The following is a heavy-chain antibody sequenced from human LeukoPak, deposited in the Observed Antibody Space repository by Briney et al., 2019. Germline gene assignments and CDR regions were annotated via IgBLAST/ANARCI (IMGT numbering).Heavy chain of an antibody. Sequence: GGSLRLSCAASGFTFSSYAMSWARQAPGKGLEWVSAISDSGGSTYYADSVKGRFTISRDNSKNTLYLQMNSLRAEDTAVYYCAKDHGSSGWSYFDYWGQGTLVTVSS. CDR3: AKDHGSSGWSYFDY. CDR2: ISDSGGST. J-gene: IGHJ4*02. CDR1: GFTFSSYA. D-gene: IGHD6-19*01. V-gene: IGHV3-23*01.